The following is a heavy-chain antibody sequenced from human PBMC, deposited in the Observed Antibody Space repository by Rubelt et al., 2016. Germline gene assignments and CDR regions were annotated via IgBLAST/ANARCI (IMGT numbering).Heavy chain of an antibody. V-gene: IGHV4-34*01. Sequence: QVQLQQWGAGLLKPSETLSLTCAVYGGSFSGYYWSWIRQPPGKGLEWIGEINHSGSTNYNPSLKSQVPISLDTSKNQFSLKLSSVTAADTAVYYCARGNKLRSASDYWGQGTLVTVSS. CDR2: INHSGST. J-gene: IGHJ4*02. CDR3: ARGNKLRSASDY. D-gene: IGHD3-3*01. CDR1: GGSFSGYY.